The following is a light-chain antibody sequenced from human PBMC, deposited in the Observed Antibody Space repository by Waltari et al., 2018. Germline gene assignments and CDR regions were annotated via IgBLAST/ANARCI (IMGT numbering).Light chain of an antibody. CDR1: SSDVGSYNY. Sequence: QSALTQPPSASGSPGQSVTISCTGTSSDVGSYNYVSWYHHHPGKVPKLMIYEVSRRPSGVPDRFSGSKSGNTASLTVSGLQAEDEADYYCSSYAGSNNLGLCVFGTGTKVTVL. J-gene: IGLJ1*01. CDR2: EVS. CDR3: SSYAGSNNLGLCV. V-gene: IGLV2-8*01.